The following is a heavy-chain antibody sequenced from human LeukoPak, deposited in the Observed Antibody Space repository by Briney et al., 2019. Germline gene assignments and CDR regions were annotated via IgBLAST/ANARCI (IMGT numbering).Heavy chain of an antibody. CDR3: ARSIAATAPGVVF. V-gene: IGHV5-51*01. D-gene: IGHD6-13*01. J-gene: IGHJ4*02. CDR1: GYSFTSYW. CDR2: IYPGDSDT. Sequence: GESLKISCKGSGYSFTSYWIGWVRQMPGKGLEWMGIIYPGDSDTRYSPSFQGQVTISADKSISTAYLQWSSLKASDTAMYYCARSIAATAPGVVFWGQGTLVTVSS.